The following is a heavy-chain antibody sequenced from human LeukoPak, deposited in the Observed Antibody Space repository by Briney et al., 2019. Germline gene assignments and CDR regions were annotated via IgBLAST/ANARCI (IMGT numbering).Heavy chain of an antibody. V-gene: IGHV4-34*01. CDR3: ARGRYYYGSGRHYTFRYYFDY. CDR2: INHSGST. Sequence: TSETPSLTCAVYGGSFSGYYWSWIRQPPGKGLEWIGEINHSGSTNYNPSLKSRVTISVDTSKNQFSLKLSSVTAADTAVYYCARGRYYYGSGRHYTFRYYFDYWGQGTLVTVSS. J-gene: IGHJ4*02. D-gene: IGHD3-10*01. CDR1: GGSFSGYY.